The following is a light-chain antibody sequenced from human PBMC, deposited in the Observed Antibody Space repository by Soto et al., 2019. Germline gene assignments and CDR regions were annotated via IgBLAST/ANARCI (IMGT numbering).Light chain of an antibody. CDR2: EVS. V-gene: IGLV2-8*01. J-gene: IGLJ3*02. CDR1: SSDVGGYNY. CDR3: SSYAGSNNRV. Sequence: QSALTQPPSASGSPGQSVTISCTRTSSDVGGYNYVSWYQQHPGKAPKLMIYEVSKRPSGVPDRFSGSKSGNTASLTVSGLQAEDEADYYCSSYAGSNNRVFGGGTKLTVL.